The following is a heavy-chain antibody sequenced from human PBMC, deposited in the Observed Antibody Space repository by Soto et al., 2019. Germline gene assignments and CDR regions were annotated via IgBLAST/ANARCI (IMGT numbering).Heavy chain of an antibody. D-gene: IGHD2-2*01. J-gene: IGHJ5*02. Sequence: SVKVSCKASGGTFSSYAISWVRQAPGQGLEWMGGIIPIFGTANYAQKFQGRVTVTADESTSTAYMELSSLRSEDTAVYYCARGGGLPAAVNNWFDPWGQGTLVTVSS. CDR3: ARGGGLPAAVNNWFDP. CDR2: IIPIFGTA. CDR1: GGTFSSYA. V-gene: IGHV1-69*13.